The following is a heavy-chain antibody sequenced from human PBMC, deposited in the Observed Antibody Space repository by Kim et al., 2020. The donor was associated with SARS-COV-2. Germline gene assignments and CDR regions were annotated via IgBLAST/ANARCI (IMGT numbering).Heavy chain of an antibody. CDR1: GGTFSSYA. J-gene: IGHJ2*01. V-gene: IGHV1-69*13. CDR3: ARDSSGYNYWYFDL. CDR2: IIPIFGTT. Sequence: SVKISCKASGGTFSSYAISWVRQAPGQGLEWMGGIIPIFGTTNYAQKFQGRVTITADESTSTAYMELSSLRSEDTAVYYCARDSSGYNYWYFDLWGRGTLVTVSS. D-gene: IGHD3-22*01.